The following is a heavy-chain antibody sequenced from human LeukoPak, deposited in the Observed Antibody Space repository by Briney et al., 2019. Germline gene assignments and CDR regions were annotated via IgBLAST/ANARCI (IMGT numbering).Heavy chain of an antibody. D-gene: IGHD6-13*01. V-gene: IGHV6-1*01. CDR1: GDSVSSNSAA. J-gene: IGHJ6*02. CDR3: ARERAIAAAGFRPVLYYYGMDV. Sequence: SQTLSLTCAISGDSVSSNSAAWNWIRQSPSRGLEWLGRTYYRSKWYNDYAVSVKSRITINPATSKNQFSLQLNSVTPEDTAVYYCARERAIAAAGFRPVLYYYGMDVWGQGTTVTVSS. CDR2: TYYRSKWYN.